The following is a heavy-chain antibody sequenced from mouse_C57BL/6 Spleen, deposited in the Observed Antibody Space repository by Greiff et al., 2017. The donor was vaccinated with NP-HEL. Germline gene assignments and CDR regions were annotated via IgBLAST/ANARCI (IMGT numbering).Heavy chain of an antibody. CDR1: GFTFSSYG. V-gene: IGHV5-6*01. D-gene: IGHD6-5*01. J-gene: IGHJ2*01. CDR3: ASLSDY. CDR2: ISSGGSYT. Sequence: VQLQQSGGDLVKPGGSLKLSCAASGFTFSSYGMSWVRQTPDKRLEWVATISSGGSYTYYPDSVKGRFTISRDNAKNTLYLQMSSLKSEDTAMYYCASLSDYWGQGTTLTVSS.